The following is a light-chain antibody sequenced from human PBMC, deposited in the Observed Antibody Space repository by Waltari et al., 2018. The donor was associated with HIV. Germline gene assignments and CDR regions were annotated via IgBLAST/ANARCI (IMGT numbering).Light chain of an antibody. Sequence: EIMMTQSPATLSVSPGERVTLSCRASQSVNNNLAWYQQKPGQAPRLLIYDAASRATGIPARFSGSGSGTEFTLTISSLQSEDFAVYFCQQYSNWLLTFGPGTKVYI. V-gene: IGKV3-15*01. J-gene: IGKJ3*01. CDR3: QQYSNWLLT. CDR2: DAA. CDR1: QSVNNN.